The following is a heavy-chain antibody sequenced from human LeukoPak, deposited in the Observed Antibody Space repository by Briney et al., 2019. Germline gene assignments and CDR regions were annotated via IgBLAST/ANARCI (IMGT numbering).Heavy chain of an antibody. J-gene: IGHJ6*03. CDR2: ISYSVIT. V-gene: IGHV4-59*01. CDR1: GGSISSYD. D-gene: IGHD5-18*01. CDR3: ARAPERWYSYGSYTYYYMDV. Sequence: SETLSLTCTVSGGSISSYDWNWIRQPPGKGLEWIGSISYSVITNYNPSREIRVTISVDTSKNQSSLKLSSVTAADTTVYYCARAPERWYSYGSYTYYYMDVWGKGTTVTISS.